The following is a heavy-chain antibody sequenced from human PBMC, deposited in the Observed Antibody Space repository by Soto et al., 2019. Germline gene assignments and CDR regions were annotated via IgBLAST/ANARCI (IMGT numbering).Heavy chain of an antibody. CDR2: MYYSGGT. CDR1: GGSISSSSYF. V-gene: IGHV4-39*01. D-gene: IGHD2-21*02. Sequence: SETLSLTCTVSGGSISSSSYFWGWIRQPPGKGLEWIGSMYYSGGTYYNPSLKSRVTISVDTSKNQFSLKLSSVTAADTAVYYCATAPGPYWGKGTLVTVSS. CDR3: ATAPGPY. J-gene: IGHJ4*02.